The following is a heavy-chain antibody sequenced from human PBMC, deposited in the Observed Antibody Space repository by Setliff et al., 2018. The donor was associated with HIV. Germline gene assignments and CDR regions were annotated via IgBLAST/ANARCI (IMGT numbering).Heavy chain of an antibody. V-gene: IGHV4-39*02. Sequence: PSETLSLTCSVSGGSTSSRDSFYWGWFRQPPGEGLEWIGSIYYSGTTYYAPSLETRLTISVDTSTNQFSLKLTSVTAADTAMYFCAGDSGYPSNWFDPWGQGILVTVSS. J-gene: IGHJ5*02. CDR1: GGSTSSRDSFY. CDR2: IYYSGTT. CDR3: AGDSGYPSNWFDP. D-gene: IGHD3-22*01.